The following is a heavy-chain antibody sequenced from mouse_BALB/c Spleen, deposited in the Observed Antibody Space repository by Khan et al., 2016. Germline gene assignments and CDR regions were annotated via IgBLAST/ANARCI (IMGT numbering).Heavy chain of an antibody. Sequence: QVQLKESGTELPRPGASVKLSCKASGYTFTDYYLHWVMQRTGQGLEWIGEIFPGSGSTYYNEKFKDKASLTTDTSSSTAYMQLSSLTSEDSAVYFCARSYYGYFAMDYWGHGASVTVSS. CDR3: ARSYYGYFAMDY. CDR1: GYTFTDYY. V-gene: IGHV1-77*01. J-gene: IGHJ4*01. CDR2: IFPGSGST. D-gene: IGHD1-2*01.